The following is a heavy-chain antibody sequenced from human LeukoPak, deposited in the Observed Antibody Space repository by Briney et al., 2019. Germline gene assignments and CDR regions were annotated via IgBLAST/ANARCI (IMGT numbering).Heavy chain of an antibody. D-gene: IGHD6-19*01. CDR2: VSSNVYST. J-gene: IGHJ4*02. V-gene: IGHV3-64D*09. CDR3: VKDSKSSGWYAPPNFDY. CDR1: GFTFSTYA. Sequence: GGSLRLSCAASGFTFSTYAMHWVRQAPGKGLEYVSSVSSNVYSTHYADSVKGRFAISRDNSKNTLYPQMSSLRTEDTAVYYCVKDSKSSGWYAPPNFDYWGQGTLVTVSS.